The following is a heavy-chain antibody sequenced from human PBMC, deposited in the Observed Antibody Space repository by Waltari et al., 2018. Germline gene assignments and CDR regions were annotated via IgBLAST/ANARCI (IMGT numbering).Heavy chain of an antibody. Sequence: QVQLQESGPGLVKPSETLSLTCTVSGGSISSYYWSWIRQPPGKGLEWIGYIYYSGSTNYNPSLKSRVTISVDTSKNQFSLKLSSVTAADTAVYYCARDRILNRYDFWSGYYTDGRHWFDPWAREPWSPSPQ. J-gene: IGHJ5*02. CDR1: GGSISSYY. CDR2: IYYSGST. V-gene: IGHV4-59*01. CDR3: ARDRILNRYDFWSGYYTDGRHWFDP. D-gene: IGHD3-3*01.